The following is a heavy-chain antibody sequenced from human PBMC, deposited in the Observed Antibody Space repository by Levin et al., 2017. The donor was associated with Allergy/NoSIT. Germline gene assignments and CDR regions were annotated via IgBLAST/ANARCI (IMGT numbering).Heavy chain of an antibody. CDR3: AKRASSSWSSFDY. D-gene: IGHD6-13*01. Sequence: GGSLRLSCAASGFTFSSYAMNWVRQAPGKGLEWVSAIGASGGNTYYADSVKGRFTISRDNSKNTLYLQMNSLRAEDTAVYYCAKRASSSWSSFDYWGQGVLVTVSS. J-gene: IGHJ4*02. CDR1: GFTFSSYA. V-gene: IGHV3-23*01. CDR2: IGASGGNT.